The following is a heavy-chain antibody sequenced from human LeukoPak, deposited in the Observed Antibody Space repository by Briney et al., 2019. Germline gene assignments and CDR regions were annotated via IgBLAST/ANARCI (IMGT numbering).Heavy chain of an antibody. CDR2: ISWNSTSK. V-gene: IGHV3-9*01. D-gene: IGHD3-9*01. CDR1: GFTFDEYA. J-gene: IGHJ2*01. Sequence: GGSLRLSCATSGFTFDEYAMQWVRQVPGKGLEWVSGISWNSTSKGYADSVKGRFTISRDNAKNSLYLQMNSLRAEDTALYYCAKDLTPAGWYFHLWGRGTLVTVSS. CDR3: AKDLTPAGWYFHL.